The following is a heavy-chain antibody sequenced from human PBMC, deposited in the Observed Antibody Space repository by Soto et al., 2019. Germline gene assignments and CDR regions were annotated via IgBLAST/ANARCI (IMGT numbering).Heavy chain of an antibody. CDR1: GGSISSGDYY. D-gene: IGHD3-3*01. J-gene: IGHJ5*02. CDR3: ARWWSGSRQGFDP. Sequence: SSETLSLTCTVSGGSISSGDYYWSWIRLHPGKGLEWIGYIYYSGSTYYNPSLKSRVTISVDTSKNQFSLKLSSVTAADTAVYYCARWWSGSRQGFDPWGQGTLVTGSS. V-gene: IGHV4-31*03. CDR2: IYYSGST.